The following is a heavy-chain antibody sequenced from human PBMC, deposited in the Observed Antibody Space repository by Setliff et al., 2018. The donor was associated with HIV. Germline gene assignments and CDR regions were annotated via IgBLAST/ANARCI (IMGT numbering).Heavy chain of an antibody. J-gene: IGHJ2*01. CDR3: ARLASTRDWYFDL. CDR2: IYYIGTT. V-gene: IGHV4-39*02. Sequence: SSETLSLTCTVSGGSISNSNYYWGWIRQPPGKGLEWVGSIYYIGTTYYNPSLKSRVTISIDTSKNDFSLKLTSVTAADTAMYYCARLASTRDWYFDLWGRGTLVTV. CDR1: GGSISNSNYY.